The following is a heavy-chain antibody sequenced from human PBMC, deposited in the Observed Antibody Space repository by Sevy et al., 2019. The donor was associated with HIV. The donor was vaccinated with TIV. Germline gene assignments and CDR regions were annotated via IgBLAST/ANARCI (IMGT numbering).Heavy chain of an antibody. Sequence: GGSLRLSCAASGFTFSNYAMSWVRQAPGKGLEWVSSIGISGGNTYYADSVKGRFTISRDNSKNTLYLQMNSLRAEDTAVYYCAKAWTQLSDWYGELDYWGQGSLVTVSS. D-gene: IGHD6-19*01. V-gene: IGHV3-23*01. CDR2: IGISGGNT. J-gene: IGHJ4*02. CDR3: AKAWTQLSDWYGELDY. CDR1: GFTFSNYA.